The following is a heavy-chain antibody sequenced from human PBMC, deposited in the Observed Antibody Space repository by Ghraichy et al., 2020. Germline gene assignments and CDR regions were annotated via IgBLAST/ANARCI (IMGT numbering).Heavy chain of an antibody. J-gene: IGHJ6*03. D-gene: IGHD6-6*01. V-gene: IGHV4-39*01. Sequence: SETLSLTCTVSGGSISSSSYYWGWIRQPPGKGLEWIGNIYYSESTYYNPSLKSRVTISVETSKNQFSLKLNSVTATDTAVYYCARVDYSSSSNGEDHFYYYMDVWGEGTTVTVSS. CDR3: ARVDYSSSSNGEDHFYYYMDV. CDR1: GGSISSSSYY. CDR2: IYYSEST.